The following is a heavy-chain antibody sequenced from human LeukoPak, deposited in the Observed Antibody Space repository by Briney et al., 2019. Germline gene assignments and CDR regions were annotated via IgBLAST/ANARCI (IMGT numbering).Heavy chain of an antibody. D-gene: IGHD3-10*01. CDR3: ARLSGRDYYFDY. V-gene: IGHV4-61*02. CDR2: MFTPGTI. CDR1: GGSVGSGIYY. J-gene: IGHJ4*02. Sequence: PSETLSLTCTVSGGSVGSGIYYWSWIRQPAGKGLVWIGRMFTPGTINYNPSLKSRVTISLDTSKNQFSLKLSSVTAADTAVYYCARLSGRDYYFDYWGQGTLVTVSS.